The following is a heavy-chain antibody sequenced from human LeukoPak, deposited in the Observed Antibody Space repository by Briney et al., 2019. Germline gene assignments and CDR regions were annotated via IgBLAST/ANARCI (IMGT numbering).Heavy chain of an antibody. CDR2: IYTSGST. Sequence: PSETLSLTCTVSGGSISSYYWSWIRQPAGKGLEWIGRIYTSGSTNYNASLKSRVSMSVDSSKSRFSLELSSVTAAYTAGFYCARENSGSYREFDDWGQGTLVTVSS. V-gene: IGHV4-4*07. D-gene: IGHD1-26*01. CDR1: GGSISSYY. J-gene: IGHJ4*02. CDR3: ARENSGSYREFDD.